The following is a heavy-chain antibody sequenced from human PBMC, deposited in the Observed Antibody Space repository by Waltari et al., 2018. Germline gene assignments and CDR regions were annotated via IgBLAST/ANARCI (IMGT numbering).Heavy chain of an antibody. V-gene: IGHV3-7*01. J-gene: IGHJ3*01. Sequence: EVHLVESGGGLVQPGGSLRLSWAASGFTFSNFWRNWVRQAPGKGLELVAKINEDGSLKDYVDSVKGRFTISRDNARNSLYLEITSLRAEDTAVYYCARDVPYLGRGAYDFWGQGTMVTVSS. CDR3: ARDVPYLGRGAYDF. CDR2: INEDGSLK. CDR1: GFTFSNFW. D-gene: IGHD2-21*01.